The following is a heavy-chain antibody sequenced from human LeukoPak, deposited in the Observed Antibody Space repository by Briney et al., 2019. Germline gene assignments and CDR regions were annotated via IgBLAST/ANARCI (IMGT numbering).Heavy chain of an antibody. CDR2: ISGSGGST. CDR3: AKEQEGDYGGTSLFDY. Sequence: GGSLRLSCAASGFTFSSYAMSWVRQATGKGLEWVSAISGSGGSTYYADSVKGRSTISRDDSKNTLYLQRNSLRAEDTAVYYCAKEQEGDYGGTSLFDYWGQGTLVTVSS. CDR1: GFTFSSYA. V-gene: IGHV3-23*01. J-gene: IGHJ4*02. D-gene: IGHD4-23*01.